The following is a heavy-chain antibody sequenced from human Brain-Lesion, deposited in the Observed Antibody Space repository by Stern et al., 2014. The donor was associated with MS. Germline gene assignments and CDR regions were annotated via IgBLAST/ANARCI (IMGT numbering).Heavy chain of an antibody. J-gene: IGHJ4*02. CDR1: GYRFTSNW. CDR3: ARRGDSSSSGFDY. CDR2: IWPGDSDT. Sequence: EVQLVESGAEVKKPGESLKISCKGSGYRFTSNWIGWVRQMPGKGLEWMGIIWPGDSDTRYSPSFQGQVTISADKSISPAYLQWSSLQASDTAMYYCARRGDSSSSGFDYWGQGTLVIVSS. V-gene: IGHV5-51*01. D-gene: IGHD6-6*01.